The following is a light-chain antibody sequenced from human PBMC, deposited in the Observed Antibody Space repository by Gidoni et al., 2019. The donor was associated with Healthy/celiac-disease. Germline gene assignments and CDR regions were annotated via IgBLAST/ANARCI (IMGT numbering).Light chain of an antibody. CDR2: DAS. CDR1: QDISNY. V-gene: IGKV1-33*01. Sequence: DIQMTQSPSSLSASVGDRVTITCQASQDISNYLNWYQQKPGKAPKLLIYDASNLETGVPSRFSGSVSGTDFTFTISSLQPEDIATYYCQQYDNLPYTFXQXIKLXIK. J-gene: IGKJ2*01. CDR3: QQYDNLPYT.